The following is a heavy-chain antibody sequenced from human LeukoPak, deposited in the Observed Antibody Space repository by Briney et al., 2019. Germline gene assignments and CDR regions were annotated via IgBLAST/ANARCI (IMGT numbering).Heavy chain of an antibody. V-gene: IGHV1-24*01. D-gene: IGHD3-10*01. CDR1: GYTFTSYY. J-gene: IGHJ3*02. Sequence: ASVKVSCKASGYTFTSYYMHWVRQAPGKGLEWMGGFDPEDGETIYAQKFQGRVTMTEDTSTDTAYMELSSLRSEDTAVYYCATLPMVRGVSAFDIWGQGTMVTVSS. CDR2: FDPEDGET. CDR3: ATLPMVRGVSAFDI.